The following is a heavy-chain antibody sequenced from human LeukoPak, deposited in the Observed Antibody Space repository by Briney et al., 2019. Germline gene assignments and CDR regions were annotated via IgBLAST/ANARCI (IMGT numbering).Heavy chain of an antibody. CDR2: IYHSGST. CDR3: ARLLSKRGWRGPSFDY. J-gene: IGHJ4*02. Sequence: QSSETLSLTCAVSGGSISSSNWWSWVRQPPGKGLEWIGEIYHSGSTNYNPSLKSRVTISVDKSKNQFSLKLSSVTAADTAVYYCARLLSKRGWRGPSFDYWGQGTLVTVSS. V-gene: IGHV4-4*02. D-gene: IGHD2-15*01. CDR1: GGSISSSNW.